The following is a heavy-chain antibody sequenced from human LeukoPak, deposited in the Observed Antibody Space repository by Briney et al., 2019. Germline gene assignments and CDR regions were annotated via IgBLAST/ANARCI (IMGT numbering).Heavy chain of an antibody. D-gene: IGHD4/OR15-4a*01. CDR2: ISSSGSTI. CDR3: ARERSNGYFDY. CDR1: GFTFSSYE. V-gene: IGHV3-48*03. Sequence: GGSLRLSCAVSGFTFSSYEMNWVRQAPGKGLEWVSYISSSGSTIYYADSVKGRFTISRDNAKNSLYLQMNSLRAEDTAVYYCARERSNGYFDYWGQGTLVTVSS. J-gene: IGHJ4*02.